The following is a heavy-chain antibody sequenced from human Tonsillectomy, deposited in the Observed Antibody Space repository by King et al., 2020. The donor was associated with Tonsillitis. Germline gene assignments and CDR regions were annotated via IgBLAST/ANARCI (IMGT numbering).Heavy chain of an antibody. J-gene: IGHJ4*02. D-gene: IGHD2-2*01. Sequence: QLQESGPGLVKPSQTLSLTCSVSGGSISSGGYYWSWIRQHPGKGLEWIGYIYYSGGTYYNPSLKSRVTMSVDTSKNQFSLCLTSVTAADTAVYFCASYHCSGTTCYWGYWGQGTLVTVSS. CDR2: IYYSGGT. CDR3: ASYHCSGTTCYWGY. V-gene: IGHV4-31*03. CDR1: GGSISSGGYY.